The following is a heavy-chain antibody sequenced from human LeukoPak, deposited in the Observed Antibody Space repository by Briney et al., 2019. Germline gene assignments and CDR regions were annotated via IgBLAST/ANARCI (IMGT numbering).Heavy chain of an antibody. D-gene: IGHD1-20*01. V-gene: IGHV4-4*07. CDR3: ARRITGTLAPIDY. Sequence: PSETLSLTCTVSGGSINNYYWNWIRQPAGKGLEWIGRMYSSGNTNYNPSLKSRVTMSVDTSKNQFSLKLRSVTAADTAVYYCARRITGTLAPIDYWGQGTLVTVSS. CDR1: GGSINNYY. J-gene: IGHJ4*02. CDR2: MYSSGNT.